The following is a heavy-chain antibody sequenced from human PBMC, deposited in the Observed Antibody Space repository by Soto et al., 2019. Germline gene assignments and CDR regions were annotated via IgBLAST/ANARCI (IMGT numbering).Heavy chain of an antibody. CDR1: GFTFDDYA. CDR2: ISWNSGSI. CDR3: AKDMAVTMVRGAFDY. J-gene: IGHJ4*02. Sequence: EVQLVESGGGLVQPGRSLRLSCAASGFTFDDYAMHWVRQDPGKGLEWVSGISWNSGSIGYADSVKGRFTISRDNAKNSLYLQMNSLRAEDTALYYCAKDMAVTMVRGAFDYWGQGTLVTVSS. D-gene: IGHD3-10*01. V-gene: IGHV3-9*01.